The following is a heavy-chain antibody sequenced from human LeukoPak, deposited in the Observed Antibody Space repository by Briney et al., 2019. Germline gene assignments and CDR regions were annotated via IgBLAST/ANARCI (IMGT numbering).Heavy chain of an antibody. CDR2: IYPGDSDI. J-gene: IGHJ5*02. Sequence: GESLKISCKGSGYSINNYWIGWVRQMPGKGLEWMGIIYPGDSDIRYSPSFQGQVTISADKSISTAYLQWSSLKASDTAMYYCARQEYCSGGSCYTWFDPWGRGTLVTVSS. CDR3: ARQEYCSGGSCYTWFDP. V-gene: IGHV5-51*01. D-gene: IGHD2-15*01. CDR1: GYSINNYW.